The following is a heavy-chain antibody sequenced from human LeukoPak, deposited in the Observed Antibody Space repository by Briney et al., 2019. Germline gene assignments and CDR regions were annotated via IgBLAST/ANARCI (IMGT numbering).Heavy chain of an antibody. CDR3: ARGAPTTVTTFWLFDAFDI. J-gene: IGHJ3*02. CDR1: GFTFSDYY. Sequence: PGGSLRLSCAASGFTFSDYYMSWIRQAPGKGLEWVSYISSSGTTIYYADSVKGRFTISRDNSKNTLYLQMNSLRAEDTAVYYCARGAPTTVTTFWLFDAFDIWGQGTMVTVSS. CDR2: ISSSGTTI. V-gene: IGHV3-11*04. D-gene: IGHD4-17*01.